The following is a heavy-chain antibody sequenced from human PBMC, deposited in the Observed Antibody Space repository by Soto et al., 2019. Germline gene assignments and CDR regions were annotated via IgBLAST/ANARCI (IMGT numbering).Heavy chain of an antibody. CDR2: IYYSGGT. J-gene: IGHJ6*03. CDR3: ARALWGYGEFYMDV. V-gene: IGHV4-39*01. D-gene: IGHD3-10*01. CDR1: GFSISSSSYY. Sequence: QLHLQESGPGLVKPSETLSLICNVSGFSISSSSYYWAWIRQPPGKGLEWIGTIYYSGGTYYNPSLESRLTISVETSKNQVSLKLTSVIAADTAVYYCARALWGYGEFYMDVWGRGTTVTVSS.